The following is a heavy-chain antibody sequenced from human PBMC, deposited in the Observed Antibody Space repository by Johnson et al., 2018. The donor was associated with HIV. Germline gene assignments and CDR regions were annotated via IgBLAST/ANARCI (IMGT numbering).Heavy chain of an antibody. CDR1: GFTFSSYG. CDR2: ISYDGSNK. Sequence: QMQLVESGGGVVQPGRSLRLSCAASGFTFSSYGMHWVRQAPGKGLEWVAVISYDGSNKDYADSVKGRFTISRDNSRNTLYLQMNSLRAEDTAMYYCSKLVHYNNVDIWGQGTLVTVSS. J-gene: IGHJ3*02. V-gene: IGHV3-30*18. CDR3: SKLVHYNNVDI. D-gene: IGHD3-10*01.